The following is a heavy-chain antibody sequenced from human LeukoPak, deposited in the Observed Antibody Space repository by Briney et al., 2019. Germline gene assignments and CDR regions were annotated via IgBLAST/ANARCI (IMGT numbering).Heavy chain of an antibody. CDR2: IDHREST. CDR3: ASRMYYYYGMDV. Sequence: SETLSLTCAVYGGSFSDYYWSWIRQPPGKGLEWIGEIDHRESTTYNPSLESRVTISVDTSKNQFSLKLNSVTAADTAVYYCASRMYYYYGMDVWGQGTTVIVSS. J-gene: IGHJ6*02. CDR1: GGSFSDYY. V-gene: IGHV4-34*01.